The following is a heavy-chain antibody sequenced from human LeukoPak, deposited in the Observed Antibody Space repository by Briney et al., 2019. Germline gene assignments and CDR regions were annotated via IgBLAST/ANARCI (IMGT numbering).Heavy chain of an antibody. CDR2: IYTSGST. CDR3: ARQLGFTYYYDSSGYKGPEYFDY. CDR1: GGSISSYY. J-gene: IGHJ4*02. Sequence: SETLSLTCTVSGGSISSYYWSWIRQPAGKGLEWIGRIYTSGSTNYNPSLKSRVTISVDTSENQFSLKLSSVTAADTAVYYCARQLGFTYYYDSSGYKGPEYFDYWGQGTLVTVSS. V-gene: IGHV4-4*07. D-gene: IGHD3-22*01.